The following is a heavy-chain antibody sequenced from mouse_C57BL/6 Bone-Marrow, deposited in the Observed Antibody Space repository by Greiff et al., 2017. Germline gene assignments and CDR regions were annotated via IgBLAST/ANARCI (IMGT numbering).Heavy chain of an antibody. D-gene: IGHD1-1*01. CDR2: IYIGNGYT. CDR3: ARPNFYGSSYWWYFDV. Sequence: DVQLVESGAELVRPGSSVKMSCKTSGYTFTSYGINWVKQRPGQGLEWIGYIYIGNGYTEYNEKFKGKATLTSDTSSSTAYMQLSSLTSEDSAIYFCARPNFYGSSYWWYFDVWGTGTTVTVSS. V-gene: IGHV1-58*01. J-gene: IGHJ1*03. CDR1: GYTFTSYG.